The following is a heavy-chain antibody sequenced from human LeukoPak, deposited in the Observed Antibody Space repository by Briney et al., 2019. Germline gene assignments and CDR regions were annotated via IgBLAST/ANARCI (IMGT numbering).Heavy chain of an antibody. CDR2: INSDGSST. CDR1: GFTFSTFW. Sequence: GGSLRLSCAASGFTFSTFWMHWVRQASGKGLVWVSGINSDGSSTTYADSVKGRFTISRDNAKNTLYLQMNNLRAEDTAVYYCARGRYYGMDVWGQGTTVTVSS. CDR3: ARGRYYGMDV. V-gene: IGHV3-74*03. J-gene: IGHJ6*02.